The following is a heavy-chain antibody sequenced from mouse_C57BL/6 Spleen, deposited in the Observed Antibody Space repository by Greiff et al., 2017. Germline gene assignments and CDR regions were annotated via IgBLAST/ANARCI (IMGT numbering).Heavy chain of an antibody. D-gene: IGHD2-5*01. CDR1: GYTFTSYW. CDR2: IHPNSGST. J-gene: IGHJ4*01. CDR3: ARGEDYSNYVGAMDY. Sequence: QVQLQQSGAELVKPGASVKLSCKASGYTFTSYWMHWVKQRPGQGLEWIGMIHPNSGSTNYNEKFKSKATLTVDKSSSTAYMQLSSLTSEDSAVYYCARGEDYSNYVGAMDYWGQGTSVTVSS. V-gene: IGHV1-64*01.